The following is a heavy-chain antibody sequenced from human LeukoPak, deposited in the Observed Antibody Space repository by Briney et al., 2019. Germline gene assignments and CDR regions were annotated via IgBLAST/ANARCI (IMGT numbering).Heavy chain of an antibody. CDR2: INHSGST. D-gene: IGHD3-10*01. Sequence: SETLSLTCAVYGGSFSGYYWSWIRQPPGKGLGWIGEINHSGSTNYNPSLKSRVTISIDTSNNQFSLKLSSVTAADTAVYYCARLYGSGSYYRHWGQGTLVTVSS. CDR1: GGSFSGYY. J-gene: IGHJ4*02. V-gene: IGHV4-34*01. CDR3: ARLYGSGSYYRH.